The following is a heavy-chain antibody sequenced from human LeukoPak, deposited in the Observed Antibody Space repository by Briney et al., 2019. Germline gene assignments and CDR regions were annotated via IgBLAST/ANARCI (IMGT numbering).Heavy chain of an antibody. CDR3: AKRESSYGSGSYFLDY. CDR2: IKQDETEK. Sequence: GESLRLSCTASGFTFSNFWMGWVRQAPGKGLEWVANIKQDETEKFYLGSVKGRFTISRDNAKNSLYLQMNSLRAEDTAVYYCAKRESSYGSGSYFLDYWGQGTLVTVSS. D-gene: IGHD3-10*01. V-gene: IGHV3-7*01. CDR1: GFTFSNFW. J-gene: IGHJ4*02.